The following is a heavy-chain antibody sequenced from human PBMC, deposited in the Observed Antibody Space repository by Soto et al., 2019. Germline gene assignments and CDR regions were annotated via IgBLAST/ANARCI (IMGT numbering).Heavy chain of an antibody. D-gene: IGHD3-10*01. J-gene: IGHJ6*02. Sequence: ASVKVSCKASGYTFTSYGISWVRQAPGQGLEWMGWISAYNGNTNYAQKLQGRVTMTTDTSTSTAYMELRSLRSDDTAVYYCARHYGSGSYAPNYGMDVWGQGTTVTVSS. V-gene: IGHV1-18*01. CDR3: ARHYGSGSYAPNYGMDV. CDR1: GYTFTSYG. CDR2: ISAYNGNT.